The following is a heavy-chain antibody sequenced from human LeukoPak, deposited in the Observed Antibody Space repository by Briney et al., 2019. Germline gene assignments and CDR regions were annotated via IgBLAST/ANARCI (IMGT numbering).Heavy chain of an antibody. CDR3: ARLATSYYDSSGYCDY. Sequence: PSETLSLTCTVSGGSISSYYWSWIRQPPGKGLEWIGYIYYSGSTNYNPSLKSRVTISVDTSKNQFSLKLSSVTAADTAVYYCARLATSYYDSSGYCDYWGQGTLVTVSS. D-gene: IGHD3-22*01. CDR2: IYYSGST. CDR1: GGSISSYY. J-gene: IGHJ4*02. V-gene: IGHV4-59*08.